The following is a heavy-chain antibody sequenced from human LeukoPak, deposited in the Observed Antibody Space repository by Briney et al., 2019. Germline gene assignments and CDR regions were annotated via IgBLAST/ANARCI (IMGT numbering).Heavy chain of an antibody. CDR1: GFTFFSYA. J-gene: IGHJ4*02. CDR3: ARAFGLTDY. D-gene: IGHD3/OR15-3a*01. Sequence: GGSLRLSCAASGFTFFSYAMHWVRQAPGKGLEWVSYISSSSTIYYADSVKGRFTISRDNAKNSLYLQMNSLRDEDTAVYYCARAFGLTDYWGQGTLVTVSS. V-gene: IGHV3-48*02. CDR2: ISSSSTI.